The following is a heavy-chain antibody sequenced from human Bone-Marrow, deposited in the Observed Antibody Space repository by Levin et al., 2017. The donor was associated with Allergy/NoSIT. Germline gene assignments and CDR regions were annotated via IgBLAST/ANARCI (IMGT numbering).Heavy chain of an antibody. Sequence: GESLKISCAASGFIFSSFDMHWVRQAPGTGLEWISWINTDGSRTTYADSVKGRFTISRDHAKNTLYLQMNSLRAEDTAVYYCARNPLPDFWGQGTLVTVSS. CDR1: GFIFSSFD. CDR2: INTDGSRT. V-gene: IGHV3-74*03. J-gene: IGHJ4*02. CDR3: ARNPLPDF.